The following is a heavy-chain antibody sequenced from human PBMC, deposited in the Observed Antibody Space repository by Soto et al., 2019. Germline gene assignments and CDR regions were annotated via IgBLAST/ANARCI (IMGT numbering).Heavy chain of an antibody. J-gene: IGHJ4*02. V-gene: IGHV3-23*01. D-gene: IGHD2-2*02. CDR2: SSGSGGST. CDR3: AKTSILDLVEY. Sequence: SGGSLRLSCSASGSTFSSYDMSWVRQAPGKGLEWVSASSGSGGSTYYADSVKGRFTISRDNSKNTLFLQMSSLRAEDTAVYYCAKTSILDLVEYWGQGTLVTVSS. CDR1: GSTFSSYD.